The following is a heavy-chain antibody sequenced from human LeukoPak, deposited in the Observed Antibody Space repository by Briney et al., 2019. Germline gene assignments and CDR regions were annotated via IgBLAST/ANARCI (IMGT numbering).Heavy chain of an antibody. Sequence: GGSLRLSCTASGFTFTSYATTWVRQAPGKGLEWVSGISGSGGHTYNADSVEGRFTISRDNAKNTLFLQMNSLRAEDTAVYYCARDRVETEWHYHPMFDYWGQGILVTVSS. CDR3: ARDRVETEWHYHPMFDY. D-gene: IGHD2-21*02. J-gene: IGHJ4*02. CDR1: GFTFTSYA. V-gene: IGHV3-23*01. CDR2: ISGSGGHT.